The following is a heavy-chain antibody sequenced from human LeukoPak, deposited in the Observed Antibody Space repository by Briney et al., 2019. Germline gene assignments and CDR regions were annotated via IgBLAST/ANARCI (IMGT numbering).Heavy chain of an antibody. CDR2: ISGSGGST. J-gene: IGHJ6*03. CDR1: GFTFSSYA. Sequence: PGGSLRLSCAASGFTFSSYAMCWVRQAPGKGLEWVSAISGSGGSTYYADSVKGRFTISRDNSKNTLYLQMNSLRAEDTAVYYCAKCGPYQLLCGYYYYYMDVWGKGTTVTVSS. V-gene: IGHV3-23*01. D-gene: IGHD2-2*01. CDR3: AKCGPYQLLCGYYYYYMDV.